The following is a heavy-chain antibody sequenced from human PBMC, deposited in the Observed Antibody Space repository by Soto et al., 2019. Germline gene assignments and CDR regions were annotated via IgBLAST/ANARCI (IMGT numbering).Heavy chain of an antibody. D-gene: IGHD2-2*02. V-gene: IGHV1-69*01. Sequence: QVQLVQSGAEVKKPGSSVKVSCKASGGTFSSCAISWVRQAPGQGLEWMGGIIPIFGTANYAQKFQGRVTITADESTSTAYMELSSLRSEDTAVYYCARVLDCSSTSCYNLYGMDVWGQGTTVTVSS. J-gene: IGHJ6*02. CDR1: GGTFSSCA. CDR2: IIPIFGTA. CDR3: ARVLDCSSTSCYNLYGMDV.